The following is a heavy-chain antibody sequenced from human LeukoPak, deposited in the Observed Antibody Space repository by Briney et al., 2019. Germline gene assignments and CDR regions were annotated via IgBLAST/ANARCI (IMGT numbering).Heavy chain of an antibody. V-gene: IGHV3-30*04. CDR2: ISYDGSNK. CDR3: AKGELGMRED. J-gene: IGHJ4*02. CDR1: GFTFSSYA. Sequence: GGSLRLSCAASGFTFSSYAMHWVRQAPGKGLEWVAVISYDGSNKYYADSVKGRFTISRDNSKNTLYLQMNSLRAEDTAVYYCAKGELGMREDWGQGTLVTVSS. D-gene: IGHD7-27*01.